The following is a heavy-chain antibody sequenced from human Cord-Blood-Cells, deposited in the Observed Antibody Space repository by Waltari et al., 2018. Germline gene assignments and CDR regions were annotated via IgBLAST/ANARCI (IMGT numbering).Heavy chain of an antibody. D-gene: IGHD7-27*01. J-gene: IGHJ5*02. CDR3: ARGREGSGYWFDP. Sequence: QVQLVQSGAEVKKPGSSVKVSCKASGGTFTSKAFSWVRRAPGKGLEWMGGIIPIFGTANYAQKFQGRVTITADESTSTAYMELSSLRSEDTAVYYCARGREGSGYWFDPWGQGTLVTVSS. CDR1: GGTFTSKA. V-gene: IGHV1-69*01. CDR2: IIPIFGTA.